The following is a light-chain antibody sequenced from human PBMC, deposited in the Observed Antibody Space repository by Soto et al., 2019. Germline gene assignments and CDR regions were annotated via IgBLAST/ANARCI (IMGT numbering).Light chain of an antibody. V-gene: IGKV3-20*01. CDR1: QTVSSY. Sequence: VLTQSPGTLSLSPGERATLSCRASQTVSSYLTWYQQRPGQAPRLLISGASRRATGIPDRFRGSGSGTDFTLTISRLEPEDFALYYCQQYGTSPITFGQGTRLEIK. CDR3: QQYGTSPIT. J-gene: IGKJ5*01. CDR2: GAS.